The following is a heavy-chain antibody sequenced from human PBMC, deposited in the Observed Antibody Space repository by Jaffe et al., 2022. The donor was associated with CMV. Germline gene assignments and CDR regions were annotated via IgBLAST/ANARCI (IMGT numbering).Heavy chain of an antibody. CDR2: INHSGST. V-gene: IGHV4-34*01. CDR1: GGSFSGYY. J-gene: IGHJ5*02. Sequence: QVQLQQWGAGLLKPSETLSLTCAVYGGSFSGYYWSWIRQPLAPGKGLEWIGEINHSGSTNYNPSLKSRVTISVDTSKNQFSLKLTSVTAADTAVYYCARGVSWDGDFSNWFDPWGQGTLVTVSS. D-gene: IGHD4-17*01. CDR3: ARGVSWDGDFSNWFDP.